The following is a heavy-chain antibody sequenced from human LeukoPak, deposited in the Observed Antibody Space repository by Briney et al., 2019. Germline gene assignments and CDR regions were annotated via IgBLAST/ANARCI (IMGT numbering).Heavy chain of an antibody. CDR1: GFTFSDHY. CDR2: TRNKANSYTT. Sequence: PGGSLRLSCAASGFTFSDHYRDWVRQAPGKGLEWVGRTRNKANSYTTEYAASVKGRFTISRDDSKNSLYLQMNSLKTEDTAVYYCAREGKRITLVRGVITPRGSYYLDVWGKGTTVTVSS. D-gene: IGHD3-10*01. V-gene: IGHV3-72*01. J-gene: IGHJ6*03. CDR3: AREGKRITLVRGVITPRGSYYLDV.